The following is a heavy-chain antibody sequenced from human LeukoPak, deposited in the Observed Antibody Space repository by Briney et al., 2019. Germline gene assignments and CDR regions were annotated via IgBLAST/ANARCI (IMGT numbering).Heavy chain of an antibody. CDR3: ARPQGEIRYFDWSDAFDI. CDR2: INPNSGGT. D-gene: IGHD3-9*01. V-gene: IGHV1-2*02. Sequence: ASVKVSCKASGYTFTAYYMHWVRQAPGQGLEWMGWINPNSGGTKYAEKFQGRVTLTRDKSISTAYMELNSLRSDDTAVYYCARPQGEIRYFDWSDAFDIWGQGTLVTVSS. CDR1: GYTFTAYY. J-gene: IGHJ4*02.